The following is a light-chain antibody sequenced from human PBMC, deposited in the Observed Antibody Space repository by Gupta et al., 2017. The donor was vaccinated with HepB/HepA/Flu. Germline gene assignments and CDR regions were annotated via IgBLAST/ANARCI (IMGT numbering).Light chain of an antibody. CDR3: QQYYSTPRFT. CDR1: HSVLYSSNNKNY. Sequence: DIVMTQSPDFLAVSTGERATINFKSSHSVLYSSNNKNYLAWYQQKPGQPPKLLIYWASTRESGVPDRFSGSGSGTDFTLTISSRQAEDVAVYYCQQYYSTPRFTFGPGTKVDIK. V-gene: IGKV4-1*01. J-gene: IGKJ3*01. CDR2: WAS.